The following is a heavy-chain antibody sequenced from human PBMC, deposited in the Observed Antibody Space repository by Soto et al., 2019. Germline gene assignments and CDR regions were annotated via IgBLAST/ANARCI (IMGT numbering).Heavy chain of an antibody. CDR3: ARAGDYDFWSGYSNDAFDI. J-gene: IGHJ3*02. CDR2: IYYSGST. Sequence: KASETLSLTCTVSSGSMSGYYWNWIRQPPGKGLEWIGYIYYSGSTNYNPSLKSQVTISVDTSKNQFSLKLSSVTAADTAVYYCARAGDYDFWSGYSNDAFDIWGQGTMVTVSS. V-gene: IGHV4-59*01. D-gene: IGHD3-3*01. CDR1: SGSMSGYY.